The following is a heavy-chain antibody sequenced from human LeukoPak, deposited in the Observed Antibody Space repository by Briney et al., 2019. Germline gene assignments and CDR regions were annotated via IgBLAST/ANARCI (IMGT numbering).Heavy chain of an antibody. CDR3: AKGPPFDI. CDR2: ISVSRSVI. V-gene: IGHV3-48*01. Sequence: LPGGSLRLSCAASGFTFSTYSMNWVRQAPGKGLEWVSYISVSRSVIYYADSVKGRFTISRDNSKNTLYLQMNSLRAEDTAVYYCAKGPPFDIWGQGTMVTVSS. CDR1: GFTFSTYS. J-gene: IGHJ3*02.